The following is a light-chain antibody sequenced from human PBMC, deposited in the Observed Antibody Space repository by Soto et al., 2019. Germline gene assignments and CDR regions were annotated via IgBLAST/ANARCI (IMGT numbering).Light chain of an antibody. J-gene: IGLJ2*01. CDR3: HVWDNSDLSL. Sequence: SSVLTQPPSVAMAPGQTARITCGGNNIGSKIVHWYQQTPGQAPVLVVYDDSDRPSGVPERFSGSNSGNTATLTISRVEAGDEADYYCHVWDNSDLSLFGGGNK. CDR2: DDS. V-gene: IGLV3-21*02. CDR1: NIGSKI.